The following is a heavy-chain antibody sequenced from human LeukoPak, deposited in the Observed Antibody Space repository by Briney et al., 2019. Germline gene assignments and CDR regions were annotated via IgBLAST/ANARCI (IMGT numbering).Heavy chain of an antibody. D-gene: IGHD1-26*01. V-gene: IGHV3-23*01. CDR3: AKDRDSGSYYGPENAFDI. J-gene: IGHJ3*02. CDR2: ISGGGGST. CDR1: GFTFSSYA. Sequence: GGSLRLSCAASGFTFSSYAMSWVRQAPGKGLEWVSAISGGGGSTYYADSVKGRFTISRDNSKNTLYLQMNSLRAEDTAVYYCAKDRDSGSYYGPENAFDIWGQGTMVTVSS.